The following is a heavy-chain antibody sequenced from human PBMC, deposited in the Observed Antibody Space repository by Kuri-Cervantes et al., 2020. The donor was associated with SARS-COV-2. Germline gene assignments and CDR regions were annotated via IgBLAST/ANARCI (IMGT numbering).Heavy chain of an antibody. V-gene: IGHV4-30-4*08. CDR3: ARRAGYYSFDY. CDR2: MDYSGST. Sequence: SETLSLTCTVSGVSISSGDYYWSWTRQRPGKGLEWIGYMDYSGSTYYNPSLKSRVTISVETSKNQFSLKLSSVTAADTAVYYCARRAGYYSFDYWGQGTLVTVSS. CDR1: GVSISSGDYY. D-gene: IGHD3-9*01. J-gene: IGHJ4*02.